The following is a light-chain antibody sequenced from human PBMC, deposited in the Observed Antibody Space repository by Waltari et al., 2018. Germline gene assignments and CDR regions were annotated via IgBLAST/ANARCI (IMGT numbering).Light chain of an antibody. V-gene: IGLV2-14*01. CDR3: TSHTTTSTLV. CDR1: RSDIGSSDY. J-gene: IGLJ2*01. Sequence: QSALPQPASVSGAPGQSITLSCTGTRSDIGSSDYVSWYQQHPGKAPKLIIYEVSDRPSGVSYRFSGSKSGNTASLTIFGLQPEDEADYHCTSHTTTSTLVFGGGTRLTVL. CDR2: EVS.